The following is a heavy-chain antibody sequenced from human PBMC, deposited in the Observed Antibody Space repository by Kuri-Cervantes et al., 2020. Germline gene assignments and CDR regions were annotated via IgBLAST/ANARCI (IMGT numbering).Heavy chain of an antibody. CDR3: AKDWLTMIRGVIDDAFDI. CDR2: IRGSGDST. J-gene: IGHJ3*02. CDR1: GYSFTSYW. Sequence: SCKGSGYSFTSYWIGWVRQAPGKGLEWVSTIRGSGDSTYYSDFVKGRFTISRDNSKNTLYLQINSLRPEDTAVYYCAKDWLTMIRGVIDDAFDIWGQGTMVTVSS. D-gene: IGHD3-10*01. V-gene: IGHV3-23*01.